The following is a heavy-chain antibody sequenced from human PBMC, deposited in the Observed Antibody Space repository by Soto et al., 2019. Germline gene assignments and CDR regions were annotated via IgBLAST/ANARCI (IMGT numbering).Heavy chain of an antibody. CDR3: ARDGDYYDSDYFAF. CDR2: IIPILGIA. Sequence: GASVKVSCKASGGTFSSYTISWVRQAPGQGLEWMGRIIPILGIANYAQKFQGRVTITADKSTSTAYMELSSLRSEDTAVYYCARDGDYYDSDYFAFWAQGTLDPASA. J-gene: IGHJ4*02. CDR1: GGTFSSYT. D-gene: IGHD3-22*01. V-gene: IGHV1-69*04.